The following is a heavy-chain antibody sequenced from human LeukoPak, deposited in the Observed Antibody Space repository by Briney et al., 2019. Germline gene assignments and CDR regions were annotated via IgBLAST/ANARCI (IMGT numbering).Heavy chain of an antibody. Sequence: GGSLRLSCSASGFTFSSYAMHWVRQAPGKGLEYVSAISSNGGSTYYADSVKGRFTISRDNPKNTLYLQMNSLRAEDTAVYYCAREPSFYGDYFGFDYWGQGTLGTVSS. V-gene: IGHV3-64*04. D-gene: IGHD4-17*01. J-gene: IGHJ4*02. CDR3: AREPSFYGDYFGFDY. CDR1: GFTFSSYA. CDR2: ISSNGGST.